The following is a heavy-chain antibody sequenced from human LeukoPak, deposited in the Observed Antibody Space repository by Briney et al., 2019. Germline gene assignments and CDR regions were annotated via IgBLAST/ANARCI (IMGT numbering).Heavy chain of an antibody. Sequence: GASVKVSCKASGYTFTGYYMHWVRQAPGQGLAWMGWINPNSGGTNYAQKFQGRVTMTRDTSISTAYMELSRLRSDDTAVYYCARVWDRIVGATSQVDYGGQGTLVTVSS. D-gene: IGHD1-26*01. J-gene: IGHJ4*02. CDR2: INPNSGGT. CDR3: ARVWDRIVGATSQVDY. V-gene: IGHV1-2*02. CDR1: GYTFTGYY.